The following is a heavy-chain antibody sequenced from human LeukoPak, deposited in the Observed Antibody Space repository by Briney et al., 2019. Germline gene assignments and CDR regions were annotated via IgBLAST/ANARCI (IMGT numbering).Heavy chain of an antibody. CDR3: ASLLGYYYDSSGYYFPG. D-gene: IGHD3-22*01. CDR2: MNPNSGNT. J-gene: IGHJ4*02. V-gene: IGHV1-8*01. CDR1: GYTFTSYD. Sequence: ASVKVSCKASGYTFTSYDINWARQATGQGLEWMGWMNPNSGNTGYAQKFQGRVTMTRNTSIGTAYMELSSLRSEDTAVYYCASLLGYYYDSSGYYFPGWGQGTLVTVSS.